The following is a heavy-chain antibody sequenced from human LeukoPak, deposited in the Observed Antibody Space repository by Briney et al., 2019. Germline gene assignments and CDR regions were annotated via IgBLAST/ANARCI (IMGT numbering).Heavy chain of an antibody. CDR1: GFTFSSYA. CDR3: AKALGGYYYDSSGYYY. J-gene: IGHJ4*02. CDR2: ISGSGGST. D-gene: IGHD3-22*01. Sequence: GGSLRLSCAASGFTFSSYAMSWVRQAPGKGLEWVSAISGSGGSTYYADSVKGRFTISRDNSKNTLYLQMNSLRAEDTAVYYCAKALGGYYYDSSGYYYWGQGTLVRVPS. V-gene: IGHV3-23*01.